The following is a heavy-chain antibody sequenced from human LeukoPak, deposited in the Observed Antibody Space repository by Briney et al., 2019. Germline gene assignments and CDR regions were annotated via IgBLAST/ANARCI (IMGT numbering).Heavy chain of an antibody. V-gene: IGHV6-1*01. J-gene: IGHJ4*02. CDR2: TYYRSKWYN. D-gene: IGHD1-26*01. CDR1: GESVSSKSAT. CDR3: ARLGSFEDY. Sequence: SQTLSLICAISGESVSSKSATWNWIRQSPSRGLEWLGRTYYRSKWYNDYALSVNSRITINPDTSKNQFSLQLNSVTPEDTAVYYCARLGSFEDYWGQGTLVTVSS.